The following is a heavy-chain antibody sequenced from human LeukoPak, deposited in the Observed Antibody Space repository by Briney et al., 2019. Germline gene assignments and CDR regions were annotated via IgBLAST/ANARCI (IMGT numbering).Heavy chain of an antibody. CDR2: ISGSGGST. Sequence: GGSLRLSCAASGFTFSSYAMSWVRQAPGKGLEWVSAISGSGGSTYYADSVKGRFTISRDNSKNTLYLQMNSLRAEDTAVYYCAKDEDYYGSGPQGGFRNWGQGTLVTVSS. V-gene: IGHV3-23*01. D-gene: IGHD3-10*01. J-gene: IGHJ4*02. CDR3: AKDEDYYGSGPQGGFRN. CDR1: GFTFSSYA.